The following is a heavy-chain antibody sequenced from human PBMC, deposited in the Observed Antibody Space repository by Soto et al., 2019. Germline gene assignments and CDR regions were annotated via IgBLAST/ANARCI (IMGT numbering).Heavy chain of an antibody. Sequence: ESLKVSCKGSGDSFTSYWIGLVRQMPGKGLEWMGIIYPGDSDTRYSPSFQGQVTISADKSISTAYLQWSSLKASDTAMYYCARYCTNGVCYPYGMDVWGQGTTVTVSS. CDR3: ARYCTNGVCYPYGMDV. V-gene: IGHV5-51*01. CDR1: GDSFTSYW. D-gene: IGHD2-8*01. CDR2: IYPGDSDT. J-gene: IGHJ6*02.